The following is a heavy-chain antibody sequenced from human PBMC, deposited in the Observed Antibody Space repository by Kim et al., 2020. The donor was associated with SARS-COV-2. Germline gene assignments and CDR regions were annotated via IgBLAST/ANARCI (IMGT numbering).Heavy chain of an antibody. J-gene: IGHJ6*02. D-gene: IGHD3-3*01. Sequence: GGSLRLSCAASGFTFSSYGMHWVRQAPGKGLEWVAVIWYDGSNKYYADSVKGRFTISRDNSKNTLYLQMNSLRVEDTAVYYCARDPRDNYDFWSGYANYYYYGMDVWGQGTTVTVSS. V-gene: IGHV3-33*08. CDR3: ARDPRDNYDFWSGYANYYYYGMDV. CDR1: GFTFSSYG. CDR2: IWYDGSNK.